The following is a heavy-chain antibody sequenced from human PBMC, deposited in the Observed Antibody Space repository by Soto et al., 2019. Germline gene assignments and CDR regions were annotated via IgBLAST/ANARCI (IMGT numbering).Heavy chain of an antibody. CDR1: GYTFSSYA. Sequence: QVQLVQSGAAVKKPGASVKVSCKASGYTFSSYAIHWVRQAPGQGLEWMGWINAGNGNAEYSTKFQGRVTNTRDTSASTVDLALSSLRLEVTGVFFCARFYGSSASWGQGSLLTVSS. V-gene: IGHV1-3*01. J-gene: IGHJ4*02. CDR2: INAGNGNA. D-gene: IGHD6-6*01. CDR3: ARFYGSSAS.